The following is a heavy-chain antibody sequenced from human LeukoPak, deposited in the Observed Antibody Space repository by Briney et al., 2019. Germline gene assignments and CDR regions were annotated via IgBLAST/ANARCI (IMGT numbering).Heavy chain of an antibody. D-gene: IGHD2-15*01. CDR1: GYTLTELS. J-gene: IGHJ6*02. Sequence: ASVKVSCKVSGYTLTELSMHWVRQAPGKGLEWMGGFDPEDGETIYAQKFQGRVTMTEDTSTDTAYMELSSLRSEDTAVYYCATDLCSGGSWFHFCGMDAWGQGTTVTVSS. CDR3: ATDLCSGGSWFHFCGMDA. V-gene: IGHV1-24*01. CDR2: FDPEDGET.